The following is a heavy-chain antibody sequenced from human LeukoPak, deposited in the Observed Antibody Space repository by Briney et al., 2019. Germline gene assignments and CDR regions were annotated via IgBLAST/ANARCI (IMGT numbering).Heavy chain of an antibody. D-gene: IGHD2-15*01. CDR2: ISTYNGHT. Sequence: ASVKVSCKASGYTFTSYGISWVRQAPGQGLEWMGWISTYNGHTNYAQKLQGRVTMTTDTSTSTAYMELRSLRSDDTAVYYCARAARCSGGSCYSRSFYGMDVWGQGTTVTVSS. CDR1: GYTFTSYG. V-gene: IGHV1-18*01. J-gene: IGHJ6*02. CDR3: ARAARCSGGSCYSRSFYGMDV.